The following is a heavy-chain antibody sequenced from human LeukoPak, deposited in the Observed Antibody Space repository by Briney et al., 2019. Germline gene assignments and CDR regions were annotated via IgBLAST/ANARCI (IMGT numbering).Heavy chain of an antibody. CDR3: ARDLQVGSGDY. CDR2: IIPIFGTT. V-gene: IGHV1-69*01. CDR1: GATFSSYA. J-gene: IGHJ4*02. D-gene: IGHD1-26*01. Sequence: SVKVSCKASGATFSSYAISWVRQAPGQRPEWMGGIIPIFGTTNYAQKFQGRVTITADESTNTAYMELSSLRSEDTAVYYCARDLQVGSGDYWGQGTLVTVSS.